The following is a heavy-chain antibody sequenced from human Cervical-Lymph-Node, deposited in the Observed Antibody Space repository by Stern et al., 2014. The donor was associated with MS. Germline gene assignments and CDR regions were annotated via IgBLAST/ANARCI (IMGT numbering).Heavy chain of an antibody. D-gene: IGHD1-26*01. CDR2: IRGDGNSP. J-gene: IGHJ5*02. V-gene: IGHV3-74*01. CDR1: EFTFSSYW. CDR3: ARDRAGGGPWFDP. Sequence: EDQLVESGGGLVQPGGSLRLSCVASEFTFSSYWMHWIRQAPGKGLVWVSRIRGDGNSPSYADSVRGRFTVSRDNTKNTLYLQMNSLRGEDTAMYYCARDRAGGGPWFDPRGQGTLVTVSS.